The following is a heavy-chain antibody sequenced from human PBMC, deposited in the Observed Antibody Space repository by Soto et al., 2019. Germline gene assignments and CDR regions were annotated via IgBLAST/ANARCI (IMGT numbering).Heavy chain of an antibody. CDR2: ISYDGSNQ. Sequence: QVQLVESGGGVVQPGRSLRLSCAASGFIFSTYGMHWVRQAPGKGLEWVAVISYDGSNQYYEDSVKGRFTISRDNSKNTLYLQINSLRVEDTAVFYCSKSWSGSHGAFDMGGQGTMVTVSA. CDR1: GFIFSTYG. D-gene: IGHD2-8*02. J-gene: IGHJ3*02. V-gene: IGHV3-30*18. CDR3: SKSWSGSHGAFDM.